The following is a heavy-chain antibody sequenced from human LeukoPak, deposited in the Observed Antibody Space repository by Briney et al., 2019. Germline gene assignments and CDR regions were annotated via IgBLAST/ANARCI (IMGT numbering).Heavy chain of an antibody. J-gene: IGHJ5*02. D-gene: IGHD6-13*01. CDR3: ARGRLLSVRHPIASREEYYSSSWYLSRWFDP. Sequence: PSETLSLTCAVYGGSFRGYYWSWIRQPPGKGLEWIGEIYHSGSTNYTPPLKSRVTISVDTSKNQFSLKLSSVSAADTAVYYCARGRLLSVRHPIASREEYYSSSWYLSRWFDPWGQGTLVTVSS. V-gene: IGHV4-34*01. CDR2: IYHSGST. CDR1: GGSFRGYY.